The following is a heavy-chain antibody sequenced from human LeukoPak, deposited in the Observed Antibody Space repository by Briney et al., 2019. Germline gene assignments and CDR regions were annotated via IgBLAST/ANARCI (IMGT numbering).Heavy chain of an antibody. Sequence: SETLSLTCAVYGGSFSGYYWSWIRQPPGEGLEWIGSVFYSGSTNYNPSLKSRVTISVDTSKNQFSLKMTSVTAADTAVYHCARAGRLWGTYRPYWYFDLWGRGTLVTVSS. D-gene: IGHD3-16*02. V-gene: IGHV4-59*01. CDR2: VFYSGST. CDR1: GGSFSGYY. CDR3: ARAGRLWGTYRPYWYFDL. J-gene: IGHJ2*01.